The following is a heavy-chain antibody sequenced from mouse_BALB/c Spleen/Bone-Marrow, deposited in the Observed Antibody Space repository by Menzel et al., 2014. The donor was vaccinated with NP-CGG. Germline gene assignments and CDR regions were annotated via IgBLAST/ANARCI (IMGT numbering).Heavy chain of an antibody. CDR3: AREDIITAYFDY. J-gene: IGHJ2*01. V-gene: IGHV1-4*02. CDR2: IDPSNTYT. CDR1: GYTFTSYT. D-gene: IGHD1-1*01. Sequence: LQQPAAELARPGASVKMSCKASGYTFTSYTMQWVKQRPGQGLEWIGYIDPSNTYTDYNQKFRDKTTLTADKSSSTAYMQLTSLTSEDSAVYYCAREDIITAYFDYWGQGTTLTVSS.